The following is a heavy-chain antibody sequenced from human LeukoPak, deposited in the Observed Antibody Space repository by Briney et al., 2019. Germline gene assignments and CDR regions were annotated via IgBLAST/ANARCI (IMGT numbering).Heavy chain of an antibody. CDR2: ISGSGGST. J-gene: IGHJ4*02. Sequence: GGSLRLSCAISGFTFDDYGMSWVRQAPGKGLEWVSAISGSGGSTYYADSVKGRFTISRDNSKNTLYLQMNSLRAEGTAVYYCAKVGPFLGYCTNGVCSDFDYWGQGTLVTVSS. CDR1: GFTFDDYG. CDR3: AKVGPFLGYCTNGVCSDFDY. V-gene: IGHV3-23*01. D-gene: IGHD2-8*01.